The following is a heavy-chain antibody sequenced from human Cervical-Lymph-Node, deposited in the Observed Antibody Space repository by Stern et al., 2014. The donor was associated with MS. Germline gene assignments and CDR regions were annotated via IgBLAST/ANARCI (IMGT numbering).Heavy chain of an antibody. D-gene: IGHD2-21*02. CDR2: IWSDGSNE. CDR3: ARASDCGGDCYSDYFDY. V-gene: IGHV3-33*01. Sequence: VQLVESGGGVVQPGRSLRLSCAASGFTFSSYGMYWVRQAPGKGLEWVAFIWSDGSNEYYADSVKGRVTISRDNSKKTLYLQMNSLRAEDTAMYYCARASDCGGDCYSDYFDYWGQGTLVTVSS. CDR1: GFTFSSYG. J-gene: IGHJ4*02.